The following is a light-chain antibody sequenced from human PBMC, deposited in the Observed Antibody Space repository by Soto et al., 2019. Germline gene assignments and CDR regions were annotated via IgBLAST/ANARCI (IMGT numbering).Light chain of an antibody. Sequence: EIVLTQSPGTLSLSPGERATLSCRASQSVNSYLAWYQQKPGQAPSLLIYGASSRATGIPDRFSGTGSGTEFTLTFSRLQPEDFAVYYCQQYSSSPLTFGQGTKVEI. CDR2: GAS. CDR1: QSVNSY. V-gene: IGKV3-20*01. J-gene: IGKJ1*01. CDR3: QQYSSSPLT.